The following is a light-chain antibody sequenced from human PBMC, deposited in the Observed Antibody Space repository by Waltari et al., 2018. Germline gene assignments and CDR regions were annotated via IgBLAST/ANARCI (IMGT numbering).Light chain of an antibody. J-gene: IGKJ1*01. CDR3: QQRSNWPPT. V-gene: IGKV3-11*01. CDR2: DVS. Sequence: EIVLTQSPATLSLSPGERVPLSCRASQSVSSSLAWYQQKPGQAPRLLFHDVSNRATGIPARFSVSGSGTDFTLTISSLEAEDFAVYYCQQRSNWPPTFGQGTKVEIK. CDR1: QSVSSS.